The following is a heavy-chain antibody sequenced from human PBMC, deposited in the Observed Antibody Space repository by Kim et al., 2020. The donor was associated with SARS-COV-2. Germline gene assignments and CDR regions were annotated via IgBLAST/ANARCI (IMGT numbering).Heavy chain of an antibody. Sequence: GGSLRLSCAASGFTFSSYGMHWVRQAPGKGLEWVAVISYDGSNKYYADSVKGRFTISRDNSKNTLYLQMNSLRAEDTAVYYCARDRGDGYNYASLDYWGQGTLVTVSS. CDR3: ARDRGDGYNYASLDY. CDR2: ISYDGSNK. V-gene: IGHV3-33*05. J-gene: IGHJ4*02. D-gene: IGHD5-12*01. CDR1: GFTFSSYG.